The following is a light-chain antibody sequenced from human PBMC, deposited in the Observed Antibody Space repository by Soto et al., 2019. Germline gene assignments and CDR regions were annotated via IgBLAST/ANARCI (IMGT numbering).Light chain of an antibody. Sequence: DIQMTHSQSSVSASVCDTVTITFHASQDINNYLNWYQQKPGKAPKLLIYAASSLQSGVPSRFSGSGSGTDFTLTISSLQAEDVAVYYCQQYYSTPITFGQGTRLEI. V-gene: IGKV1-39*01. CDR1: QDINNY. CDR2: AAS. J-gene: IGKJ5*01. CDR3: QQYYSTPIT.